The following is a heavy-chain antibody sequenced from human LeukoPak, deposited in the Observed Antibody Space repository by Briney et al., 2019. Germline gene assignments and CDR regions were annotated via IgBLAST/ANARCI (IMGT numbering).Heavy chain of an antibody. CDR3: ARLRGRKITFGGVIANPPPYFDY. J-gene: IGHJ4*02. Sequence: PSETLSLTCTVSGGSISSYYWSWIRQPAGKGLEWIGRIYTSGSTNYNPSLKSRVTISVDTSKNQFSLKLSSVTAADTAVYYCARLRGRKITFGGVIANPPPYFDYWGQGTLVTVSS. V-gene: IGHV4-4*07. CDR2: IYTSGST. CDR1: GGSISSYY. D-gene: IGHD3-16*02.